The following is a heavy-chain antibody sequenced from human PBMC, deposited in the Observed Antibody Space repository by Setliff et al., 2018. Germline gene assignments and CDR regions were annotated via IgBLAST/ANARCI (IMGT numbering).Heavy chain of an antibody. V-gene: IGHV7-4-1*02. J-gene: IGHJ4*01. CDR2: INTKTGDP. D-gene: IGHD4-17*01. CDR1: GYSLSNYV. CDR3: ARADHLVTTTFDY. Sequence: ASVKVSCKVSGYSLSNYVMNWVRQAPGQGLEWMGWINTKTGDPTYAQGYTGRFAFSLDTSDSATYLDISNLKAEDTATYYCARADHLVTTTFDYWGQGTLVTVSS.